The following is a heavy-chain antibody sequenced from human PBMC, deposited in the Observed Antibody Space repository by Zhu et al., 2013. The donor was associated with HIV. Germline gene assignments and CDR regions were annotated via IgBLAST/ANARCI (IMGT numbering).Heavy chain of an antibody. CDR1: GYTFTSYD. J-gene: IGHJ5*02. Sequence: QVQLVQSGAEVKKPGASVKVSCKASGYTFTSYDINWVRQATGQGLEWMGWMNPNSGNTGYAQKFQGRVTMTRNTSISTAYMELSSLRSEDTAVYYCARSPMVRGQNWFDPWGQGTLVTVSS. D-gene: IGHD3-10*01. V-gene: IGHV1-8*01. CDR2: MNPNSGNT. CDR3: ARSPMVRGQNWFDP.